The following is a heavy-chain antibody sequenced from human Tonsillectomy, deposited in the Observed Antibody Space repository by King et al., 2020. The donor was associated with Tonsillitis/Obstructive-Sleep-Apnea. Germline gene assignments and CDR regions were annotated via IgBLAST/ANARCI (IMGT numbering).Heavy chain of an antibody. J-gene: IGHJ4*02. Sequence: VQLVQTGAEVKKPGASVKVSCKASGYTFTSYDINWVRQATGQGLEWMGWMNPNSGNTGYAQKFQGRVTMTRNTSISTAYMELSSLRSEDTAVYYCARFGCSSTSCYIDYWGQGTLVTVSS. CDR1: GYTFTSYD. V-gene: IGHV1-8*01. CDR2: MNPNSGNT. CDR3: ARFGCSSTSCYIDY. D-gene: IGHD2-2*02.